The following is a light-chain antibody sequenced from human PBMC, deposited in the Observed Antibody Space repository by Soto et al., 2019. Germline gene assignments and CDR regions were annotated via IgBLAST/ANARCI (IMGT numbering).Light chain of an antibody. V-gene: IGKV1-12*01. CDR1: QGINKW. J-gene: IGKJ4*01. CDR2: AAS. CDR3: QQANSFPPT. Sequence: DIQMTQSPSSVSAAVGDRVTITCRASQGINKWLAWYQQKPGKAPQLLISAASTLRSGVPSRFSGSGSGTDFILTISNLQPDDFATYFCQQANSFPPTFGGGTRVEI.